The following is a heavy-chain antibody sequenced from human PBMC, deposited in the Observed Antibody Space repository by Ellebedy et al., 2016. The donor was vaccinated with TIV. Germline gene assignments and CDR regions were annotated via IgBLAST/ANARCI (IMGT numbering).Heavy chain of an antibody. J-gene: IGHJ4*02. V-gene: IGHV3-74*01. CDR2: IKSDGSIT. D-gene: IGHD1-26*01. Sequence: GGSLRLSCAASGFTFSSYWMHWVRQAPGKGLVWVSCIKSDGSITTYADSVKGRFTISRDNAKNSLYLQMNSLRAEDTAVYYCAGAVGAPLAFDYWGQGALVTVSS. CDR3: AGAVGAPLAFDY. CDR1: GFTFSSYW.